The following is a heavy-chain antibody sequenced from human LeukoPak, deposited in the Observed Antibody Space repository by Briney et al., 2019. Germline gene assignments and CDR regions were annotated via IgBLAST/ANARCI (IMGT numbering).Heavy chain of an antibody. V-gene: IGHV3-23*01. Sequence: GGSLRLSCAASGFTFSSYAMSWVRQAPGKGLEWVSAISGSGGSTYYADSVKGRFTISRDNSKNTLYLQMNSLGADDTAVYYCAKAPATGEGYYFYYMDVWGKGTTVTVSS. CDR3: AKAPATGEGYYFYYMDV. CDR1: GFTFSSYA. CDR2: ISGSGGST. D-gene: IGHD7-27*01. J-gene: IGHJ6*03.